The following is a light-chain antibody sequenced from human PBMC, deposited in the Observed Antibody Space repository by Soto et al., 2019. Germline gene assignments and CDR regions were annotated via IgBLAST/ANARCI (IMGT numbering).Light chain of an antibody. CDR1: QSVSSN. V-gene: IGKV3-15*01. CDR2: GAS. J-gene: IGKJ5*01. Sequence: EIVMTQSPATLSVAPGERATLSSRSSQSVSSNLAWYQQTPGQAPRLLIYGASTRATGIPARFSGSGSGTDFTLTIGRLEPQDSAMYYCQQYVIAVTFGQGTRREI. CDR3: QQYVIAVT.